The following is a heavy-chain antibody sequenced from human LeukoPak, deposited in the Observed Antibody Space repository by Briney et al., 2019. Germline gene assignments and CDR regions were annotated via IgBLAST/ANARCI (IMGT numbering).Heavy chain of an antibody. Sequence: PGGSLRLSCAASGFTFSSYAMSWVRQAPGKGLEWVSAISGSGGSTYYADAVKGRFTISRDNSKNTLYLQMNSLRAEDTAVYYCAREDCSSTSCPLDPWGQGTLVTVSS. D-gene: IGHD2-2*01. CDR2: ISGSGGST. CDR1: GFTFSSYA. CDR3: AREDCSSTSCPLDP. J-gene: IGHJ5*02. V-gene: IGHV3-23*01.